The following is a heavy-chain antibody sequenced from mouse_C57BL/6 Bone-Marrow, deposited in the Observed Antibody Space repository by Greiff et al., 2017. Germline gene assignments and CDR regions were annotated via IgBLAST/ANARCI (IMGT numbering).Heavy chain of an antibody. J-gene: IGHJ3*01. V-gene: IGHV14-1*01. CDR1: GFNIKDYY. Sequence: EVKLMESGAELVRPGASVKLSCTASGFNIKDYYMHWVKQRPEQGLEWIGRIDPEDGDTEYAPKFQGKATMTADTSSNTAYLQLSSLTSEDTAVYYCTTDYGNYVGVWFAYWGQGTLVTVSA. D-gene: IGHD2-1*01. CDR2: IDPEDGDT. CDR3: TTDYGNYVGVWFAY.